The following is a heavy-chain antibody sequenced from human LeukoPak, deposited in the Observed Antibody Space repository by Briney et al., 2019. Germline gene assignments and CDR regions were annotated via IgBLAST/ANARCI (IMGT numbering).Heavy chain of an antibody. V-gene: IGHV4-34*01. D-gene: IGHD3-3*01. CDR1: GGSFSGYY. J-gene: IGHJ3*02. Sequence: PSETLSLTCAVYGGSFSGYYWSWIRQPPGKGLEWIGEINHSGSTNYNPSLKSRVTISVDTSKNQFSLKLSSVTAADTAVYYCARGSQHYDFWSGYYGLGAFDIWGQGTMVTVSS. CDR3: ARGSQHYDFWSGYYGLGAFDI. CDR2: INHSGST.